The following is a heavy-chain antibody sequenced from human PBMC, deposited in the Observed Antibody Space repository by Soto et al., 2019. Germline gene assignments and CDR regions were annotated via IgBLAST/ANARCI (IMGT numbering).Heavy chain of an antibody. V-gene: IGHV3-7*01. CDR3: ARDKPGHFDS. CDR2: IKQDGSEK. Sequence: EVQLVESGGGLVQPGGSLRLSCPASGFTFSSYWMTWVRQAPGKGLEWVATIKQDGSEKYYVDSVKGRFTISRDNAKNSLYLQMNSLRAEDTAVYYCARDKPGHFDSWGQGTLVTVSS. J-gene: IGHJ4*02. CDR1: GFTFSSYW.